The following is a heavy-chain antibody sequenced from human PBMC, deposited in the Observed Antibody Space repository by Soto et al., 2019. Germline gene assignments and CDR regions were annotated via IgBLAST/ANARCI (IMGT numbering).Heavy chain of an antibody. CDR2: INPNSGGT. D-gene: IGHD6-6*01. J-gene: IGHJ5*02. CDR3: ARGRSSWQLGMTPPHP. V-gene: IGHV1-2*04. CDR1: GYTFTGYY. Sequence: ASVKVSCKASGYTFTGYYMHWVRQAPGQGLEWMGWINPNSGGTNYAQKFQGWVTMTRDTSISTAYMELSRLRSDDTAVYYCARGRSSWQLGMTPPHPWGQGTLVTVSS.